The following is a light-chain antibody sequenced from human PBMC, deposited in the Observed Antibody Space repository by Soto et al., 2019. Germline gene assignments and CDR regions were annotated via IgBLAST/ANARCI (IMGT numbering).Light chain of an antibody. CDR2: KAS. CDR1: QSISTS. Sequence: DIQMTQSPSTLSASVGDRVTITCRASQSISTSLAWYQQRPGKAPNLLIYKASSLESGVPSRFSGSGSGTEFPLTISRVQPDDFATYYCQQYNNYWTFGQGTKVEIK. V-gene: IGKV1-5*03. CDR3: QQYNNYWT. J-gene: IGKJ1*01.